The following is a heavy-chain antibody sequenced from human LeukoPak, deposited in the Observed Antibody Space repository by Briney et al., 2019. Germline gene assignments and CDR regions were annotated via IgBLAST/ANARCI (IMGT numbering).Heavy chain of an antibody. Sequence: GGSLRLSCAASGFTVSSNYMSWVRQAPGKGLEWVSVIYSGGSTYYADSVKGRFTISRDNSKNTLYLQMNSLRAEDTAVYYCARGLSGYYFDYWGQGTLVTVSS. CDR2: IYSGGST. CDR1: GFTVSSNY. CDR3: ARGLSGYYFDY. J-gene: IGHJ4*02. V-gene: IGHV3-66*01. D-gene: IGHD2-15*01.